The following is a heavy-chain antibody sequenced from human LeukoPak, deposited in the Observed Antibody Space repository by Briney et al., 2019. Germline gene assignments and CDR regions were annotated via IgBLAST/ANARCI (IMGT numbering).Heavy chain of an antibody. V-gene: IGHV5-10-1*01. CDR3: ARHYGAAGDFEY. CDR2: IDPSDSYT. D-gene: IGHD6-13*01. CDR1: GYIFTSYW. Sequence: GESLKISSKGSGYIFTSYWISWVRQMPGKGLEWMGRIDPSDSYTNYSPSFEGHVTISADKSISTAYLQWSSLKASDIATYYCARHYGAAGDFEYWGQGTLVTVSS. J-gene: IGHJ4*02.